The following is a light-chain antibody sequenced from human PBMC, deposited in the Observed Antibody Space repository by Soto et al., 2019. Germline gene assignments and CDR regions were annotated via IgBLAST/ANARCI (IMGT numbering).Light chain of an antibody. V-gene: IGLV3-21*04. CDR3: RVWHSNSDRQGGDHQVV. CDR2: YDA. J-gene: IGLJ3*02. CDR1: NIGTKS. Sequence: SYELTQSPSVSVAPGKTATISCGGDNIGTKSVHWYQQKPGQAPVLVIYYDADRPSGIPERFSSSNSGNTATLTISRVEAGDEADYYCRVWHSNSDRQGGDHQVVFGGGTKLTVL.